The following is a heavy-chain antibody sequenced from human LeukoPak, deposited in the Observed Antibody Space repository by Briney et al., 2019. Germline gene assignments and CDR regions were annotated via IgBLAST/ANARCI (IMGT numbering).Heavy chain of an antibody. CDR2: ISYDGSIK. Sequence: GGSLRLSCAASGFTFSSYAMHWVRQAPGKGLEWVAVISYDGSIKYYADSVKGRFTISRDNSETTLYLQMNSLRAEDTAVYYCARGSSGYSYYFDYWGQGTLVSVSS. D-gene: IGHD3-22*01. CDR3: ARGSSGYSYYFDY. V-gene: IGHV3-30-3*01. J-gene: IGHJ4*02. CDR1: GFTFSSYA.